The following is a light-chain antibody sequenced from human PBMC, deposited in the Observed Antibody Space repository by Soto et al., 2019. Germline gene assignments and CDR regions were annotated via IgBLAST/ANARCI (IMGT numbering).Light chain of an antibody. CDR3: QQRSNWPWT. Sequence: EILLTQSPVTLSLSPGERATLSCRASPSVRSYLAWYQQKAGQAPRLLIYDASNRATGIPARFSGSGSGTDFTLTISSLEPEDFAVYYCQQRSNWPWTFGQGTRVEIK. CDR1: PSVRSY. J-gene: IGKJ1*01. CDR2: DAS. V-gene: IGKV3-11*01.